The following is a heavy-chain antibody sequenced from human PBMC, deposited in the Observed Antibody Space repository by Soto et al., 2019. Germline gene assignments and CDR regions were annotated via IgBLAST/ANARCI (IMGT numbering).Heavy chain of an antibody. CDR2: IRGSADST. D-gene: IGHD6-19*01. Sequence: PGGSLRLSCAASGFTFSTYAMNWVRQAPGKGLEWLQGIRGSADSTYYAGSVKRWFTVSRDNSRNTLYLQMNSLRAEDTAVFYCAKERSSGWSFDYWGQGTLVSVSS. V-gene: IGHV3-23*01. J-gene: IGHJ4*02. CDR1: GFTFSTYA. CDR3: AKERSSGWSFDY.